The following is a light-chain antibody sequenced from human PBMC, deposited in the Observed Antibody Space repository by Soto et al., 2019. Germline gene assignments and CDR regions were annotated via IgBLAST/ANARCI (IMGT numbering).Light chain of an antibody. Sequence: QSALTQPASVSGSPGQSITISCTGSSSDVGRFNFVSRYQQHPGKAPKLLIYEVIKRPSGVSSRFSASKSGNTASLTISGLQAEDEADYYCCSYAYSTTFVFGTGTKVTVL. CDR2: EVI. V-gene: IGLV2-23*02. CDR1: SSDVGRFNF. J-gene: IGLJ1*01. CDR3: CSYAYSTTFV.